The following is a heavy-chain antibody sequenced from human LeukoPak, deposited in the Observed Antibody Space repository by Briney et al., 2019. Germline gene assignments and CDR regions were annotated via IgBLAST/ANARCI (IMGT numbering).Heavy chain of an antibody. J-gene: IGHJ3*01. Sequence: GGSLRLSCAASGFSVSSYYMSWVRQAPGKGLEWVSVFYSGGSTYYADSVKGRFTISRDSSKNTLYLQMNSLRAEDTAVYYCARFSEQNYSDGSDSRDRGAFDFWGQGTMVTVSS. V-gene: IGHV3-66*01. CDR2: FYSGGST. CDR1: GFSVSSYY. D-gene: IGHD3-22*01. CDR3: ARFSEQNYSDGSDSRDRGAFDF.